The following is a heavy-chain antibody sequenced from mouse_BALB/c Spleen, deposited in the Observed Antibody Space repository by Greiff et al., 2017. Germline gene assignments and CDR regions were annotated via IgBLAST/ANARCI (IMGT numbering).Heavy chain of an antibody. D-gene: IGHD1-1*01. CDR1: GDSITSGY. CDR2: ISYSGST. Sequence: ESGPSLVKPSQTLSLTCSVTGDSITSGYWNWIRKFPGNKLEYMGYISYSGSTYYNPSLKSRISITRDTSKNQYYLQLNSVTTEDTATYYCARYKSPYYGSSYWYFDVWGAGTTVTVSS. CDR3: ARYKSPYYGSSYWYFDV. J-gene: IGHJ1*01. V-gene: IGHV3-8*02.